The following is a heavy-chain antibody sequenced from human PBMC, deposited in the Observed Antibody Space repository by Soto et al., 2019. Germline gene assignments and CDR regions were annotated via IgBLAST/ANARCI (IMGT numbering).Heavy chain of an antibody. J-gene: IGHJ4*02. CDR3: AKRPTHRGPDY. CDR1: GFTFSSYG. D-gene: IGHD6-6*01. V-gene: IGHV3-30*18. CDR2: ISYDGSNK. Sequence: PGGSLRLSCAASGFTFSSYGMHWVRQAPGKGLEWVAVISYDGSNKYYADSVKGRFTISRDNSKNTLYLQMNSLRAEDTAVYYCAKRPTHRGPDYWCQTPLVTVFS.